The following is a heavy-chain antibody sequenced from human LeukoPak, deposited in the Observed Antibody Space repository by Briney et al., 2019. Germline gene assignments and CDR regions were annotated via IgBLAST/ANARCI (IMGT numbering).Heavy chain of an antibody. CDR1: DGSISSYY. J-gene: IGHJ4*02. V-gene: IGHV4-59*12. Sequence: SETLSLTCTVSDGSISSYYWSWIRQPPGKGLEWIGSIYYSGSTYYNPSLKSRVTISVDTSKNQFSLKLSSVTAADTAVYYCARDRDSSGWQYYFDYWGQGTLVTVSS. D-gene: IGHD6-19*01. CDR2: IYYSGST. CDR3: ARDRDSSGWQYYFDY.